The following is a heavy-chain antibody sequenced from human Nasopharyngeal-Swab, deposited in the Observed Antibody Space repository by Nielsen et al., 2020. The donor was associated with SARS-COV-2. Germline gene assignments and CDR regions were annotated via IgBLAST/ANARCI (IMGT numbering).Heavy chain of an antibody. D-gene: IGHD3-3*01. Sequence: GGSLRLSCAASGFTFSDNWMHWVRQGPGKGLVWVSRINSDGGTTNYADSVKGRFTISRDNAKNTLYLQMNSLRAEDTAVYYCARAHGSWSGYTHWGQGTLVTVSS. CDR2: INSDGGTT. J-gene: IGHJ4*02. V-gene: IGHV3-74*01. CDR1: GFTFSDNW. CDR3: ARAHGSWSGYTH.